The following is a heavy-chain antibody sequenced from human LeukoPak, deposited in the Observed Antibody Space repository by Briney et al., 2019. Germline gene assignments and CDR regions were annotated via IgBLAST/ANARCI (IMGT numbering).Heavy chain of an antibody. J-gene: IGHJ5*02. CDR3: ARELGDTAMVRWFDP. CDR1: GFTFSSYE. CDR2: ISSSGSTI. Sequence: EAGGSLRLSCAASGFTFSSYEMNWVRQAPGKGLEWVSYISSSGSTIYYADSVKGRFTISRDNAKNSLYLQMNSLRAEDTAVYYCARELGDTAMVRWFDPWGQGTLVTVSS. V-gene: IGHV3-48*03. D-gene: IGHD5-18*01.